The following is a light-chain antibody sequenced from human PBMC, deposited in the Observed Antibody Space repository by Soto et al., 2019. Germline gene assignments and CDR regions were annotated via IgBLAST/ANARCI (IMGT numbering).Light chain of an antibody. J-gene: IGLJ1*01. CDR1: TTDFVSYNR. V-gene: IGLV2-18*01. CDR3: SLYTSENTYV. Sequence: QSALPQPPSVSGSPGQSVTISCTGTTTDFVSYNRVSWYQQPPGTAPKLIIYEASNRPSGVPDRFSGSKSGNTASLTIAGLQAADEADYYCSLYTSENTYVVGTGTKLTVL. CDR2: EAS.